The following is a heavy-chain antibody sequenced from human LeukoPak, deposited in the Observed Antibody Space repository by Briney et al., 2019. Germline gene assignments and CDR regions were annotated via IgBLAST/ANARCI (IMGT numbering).Heavy chain of an antibody. Sequence: PSETLSLTCTVSGGSISSYYWSWIRQPPGKGLEWIGYIYYSGSTNYNPSLKSRVTISVDTSKNQFSLKLSSVTAADTAVYYCARVYSGSSWYQGYYYYYMDVWGKGTTVTVSS. D-gene: IGHD6-13*01. CDR1: GGSISSYY. V-gene: IGHV4-59*01. J-gene: IGHJ6*03. CDR3: ARVYSGSSWYQGYYYYYMDV. CDR2: IYYSGST.